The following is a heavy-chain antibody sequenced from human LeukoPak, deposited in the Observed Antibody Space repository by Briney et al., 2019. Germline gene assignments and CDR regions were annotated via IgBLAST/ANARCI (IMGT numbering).Heavy chain of an antibody. D-gene: IGHD6-25*01. Sequence: KPSETLSLTCAVYGGSFSGYYWSWIRQPPGKGLEWIGEINHSGSTNYNPSLKSRVTISVDTSKYQFSLKLSSVTAADTAVYYCARVIAAAGGSYYFDYWGQGTLVTLSS. CDR1: GGSFSGYY. CDR2: INHSGST. J-gene: IGHJ4*02. CDR3: ARVIAAAGGSYYFDY. V-gene: IGHV4-34*01.